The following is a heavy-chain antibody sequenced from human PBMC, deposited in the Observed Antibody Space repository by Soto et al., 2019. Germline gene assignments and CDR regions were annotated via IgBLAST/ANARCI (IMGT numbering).Heavy chain of an antibody. CDR2: ISSDGSDK. CDR3: AKGSEVARQELDY. D-gene: IGHD2-15*01. J-gene: IGHJ4*02. V-gene: IGHV3-30*18. CDR1: GFTFSNFG. Sequence: QVQLVESGGGVVQPGRSRRLSCAASGFTFSNFGMHWVRQAPGKELEWVAVISSDGSDKYYSDSVKGRFTISRDNSKNTLFLQMNSLRVEDTAVYYCAKGSEVARQELDYWGQGTLVTVSS.